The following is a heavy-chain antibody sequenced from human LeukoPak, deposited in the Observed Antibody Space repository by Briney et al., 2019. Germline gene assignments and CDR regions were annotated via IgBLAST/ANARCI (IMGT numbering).Heavy chain of an antibody. D-gene: IGHD3-9*01. CDR1: GFTFSSYA. Sequence: GGSLRLSCAASGFTFSSYAMSWVRQAPGKGLEWVSAISGSGGSTYYADSVKGRFTISRDNSKNTLYLQMNSLRAEDTDVYYCASELRYFDWLSPYNWFDPWGQGTLVTVSS. V-gene: IGHV3-23*01. CDR3: ASELRYFDWLSPYNWFDP. J-gene: IGHJ5*02. CDR2: ISGSGGST.